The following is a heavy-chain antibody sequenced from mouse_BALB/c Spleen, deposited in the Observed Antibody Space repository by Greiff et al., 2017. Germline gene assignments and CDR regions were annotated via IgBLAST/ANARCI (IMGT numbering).Heavy chain of an antibody. Sequence: EVHLVESGPSLVKPSQTLSLTCSVTGDSITSGYWNWIRKFPGNKLEYMGYISYSGSTYYNPSLKSRISITRDTSKNQYYLQLNSVTTEDTATYYCARLITSYWYFDVWGAGTTVTVSS. CDR2: ISYSGST. J-gene: IGHJ1*01. V-gene: IGHV3-8*02. CDR3: ARLITSYWYFDV. CDR1: GDSITSGY. D-gene: IGHD2-4*01.